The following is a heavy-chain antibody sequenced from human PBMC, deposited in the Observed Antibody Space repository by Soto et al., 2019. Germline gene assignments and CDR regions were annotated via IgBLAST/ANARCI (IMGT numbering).Heavy chain of an antibody. Sequence: PGGSLRLSCAASGFTFSSYAMSWVRQAPGKGLEWVSAISGSGGSTSYANSVKGRFTISRDNSKNTLYLQMGSLRAEDMAVYYCARARQSYGDYDYWGQGTLVTVSS. CDR2: ISGSGGST. CDR1: GFTFSSYA. D-gene: IGHD4-17*01. J-gene: IGHJ4*02. CDR3: ARARQSYGDYDY. V-gene: IGHV3-64*01.